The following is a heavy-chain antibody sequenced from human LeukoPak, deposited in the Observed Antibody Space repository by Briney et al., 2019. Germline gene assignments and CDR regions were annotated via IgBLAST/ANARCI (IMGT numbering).Heavy chain of an antibody. CDR1: GGSFSGYC. J-gene: IGHJ4*02. D-gene: IGHD4-17*01. CDR2: INHSGST. V-gene: IGHV4-34*01. CDR3: ARAVTTVTTLFLGD. Sequence: SETLSLTCAVYGGSFSGYCWSWIRQPPGKGLEWIGEINHSGSTNYNPSLKSRVTISVDTSKNQFSLKLSSVTAADTAVYYCARAVTTVTTLFLGDWGQGTLVTVSS.